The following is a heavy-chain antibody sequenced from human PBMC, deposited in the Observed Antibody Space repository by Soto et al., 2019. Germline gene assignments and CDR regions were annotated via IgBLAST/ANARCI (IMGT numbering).Heavy chain of an antibody. V-gene: IGHV3-23*01. CDR2: ISGNTIAT. CDR1: GFTFSDYA. J-gene: IGHJ4*02. D-gene: IGHD3-10*01. Sequence: GGSLRLSCAASGFTFSDYAMSWVRQAPGKGLEWVSAISGNTIATYHADSVKGRFTISRDNSKNTLYVQMNSLRGEDTAVYYCARDSPQGIDYWGQGALVTVSS. CDR3: ARDSPQGIDY.